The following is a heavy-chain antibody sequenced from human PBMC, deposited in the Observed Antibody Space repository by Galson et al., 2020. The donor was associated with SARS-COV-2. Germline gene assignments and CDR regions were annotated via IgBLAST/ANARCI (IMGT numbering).Heavy chain of an antibody. CDR1: GGSISSGGSY. Sequence: SETLSLTCTVSGGSISSGGSYWSWLRQHPGKGLEWIGYIYYSGSTYYNPSLKSRVTISVDTSKNQFSLKLSSVTAADTAVYYCAGWGYYDSSGYYPDAFDIWGQGTMVTVSS. CDR3: AGWGYYDSSGYYPDAFDI. D-gene: IGHD3-22*01. CDR2: IYYSGST. V-gene: IGHV4-31*03. J-gene: IGHJ3*02.